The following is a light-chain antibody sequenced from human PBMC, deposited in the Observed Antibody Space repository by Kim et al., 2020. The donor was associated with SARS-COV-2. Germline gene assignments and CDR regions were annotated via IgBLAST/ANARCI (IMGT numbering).Light chain of an antibody. J-gene: IGKJ5*01. Sequence: ASVGDRVTITCRSSQEIRNDLGWYQQNPGGAPKRLIYGASSLQSGVPSRFSGSGSGTEFTLTISSLQPGDFATYFCLQHNTYPITFGQGTRLEIK. CDR3: LQHNTYPIT. V-gene: IGKV1-17*01. CDR2: GAS. CDR1: QEIRND.